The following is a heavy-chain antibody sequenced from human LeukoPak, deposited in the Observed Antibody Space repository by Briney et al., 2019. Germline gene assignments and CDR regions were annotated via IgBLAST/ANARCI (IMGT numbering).Heavy chain of an antibody. D-gene: IGHD3-22*01. J-gene: IGHJ4*02. CDR1: RFTFSSYG. CDR2: IRYDGSNK. Sequence: GGSLRLSCAASRFTFSSYGMHWVRQAPGKGLEWVAFIRYDGSNKYYADSVKGRFTVSRDNSKNTLYLQMNSLRAEDTAVYYCAKDRYYDSSGGIGYWGQGTLVTVSS. V-gene: IGHV3-30*02. CDR3: AKDRYYDSSGGIGY.